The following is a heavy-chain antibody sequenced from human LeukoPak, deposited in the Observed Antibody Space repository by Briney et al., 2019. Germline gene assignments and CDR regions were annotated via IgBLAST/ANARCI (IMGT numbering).Heavy chain of an antibody. CDR2: ISYDGSNK. D-gene: IGHD2-2*01. CDR1: GFTFSSYG. J-gene: IGHJ4*02. Sequence: GGPLRLSCAASGFTFSSYGMHWVRQAPGKGLEGVAVISYDGSNKYYADSVKGRFTIYRDNSKNTLYLQMNSLRAEDTAVYYCANTPAAIGYFDYWGQGTLVTVSS. V-gene: IGHV3-30*18. CDR3: ANTPAAIGYFDY.